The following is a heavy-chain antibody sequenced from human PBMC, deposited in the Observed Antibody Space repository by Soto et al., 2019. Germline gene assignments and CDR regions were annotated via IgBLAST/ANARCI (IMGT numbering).Heavy chain of an antibody. D-gene: IGHD1-26*01. J-gene: IGHJ6*01. CDR3: TRGLLGGAPSYTFHGMDV. Sequence: EVQLVESGGGLVQPGGSLRLSCAASGFTFSDHYMDWVRQAPWKGLEWVARSRNRVNSHTTEYAASVKGRFTISRDESKSSLYLQMNSLKIEVTAVYYCTRGLLGGAPSYTFHGMDVWGQGTTVTVSS. CDR2: SRNRVNSHTT. CDR1: GFTFSDHY. V-gene: IGHV3-72*01.